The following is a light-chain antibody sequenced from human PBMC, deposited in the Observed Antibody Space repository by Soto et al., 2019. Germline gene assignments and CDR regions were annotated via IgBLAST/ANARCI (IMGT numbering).Light chain of an antibody. Sequence: DIQMTHSPSSLSASVGDGVTITCRASQSISSYLNWYQQKPGKAPKLLIYTTSTLQSGVPSRFSGSGSGTDFTLTISSLQPEDFATYFCQQSYSSPYTFGQGTKVDVK. CDR2: TTS. CDR3: QQSYSSPYT. CDR1: QSISSY. J-gene: IGKJ2*01. V-gene: IGKV1-39*01.